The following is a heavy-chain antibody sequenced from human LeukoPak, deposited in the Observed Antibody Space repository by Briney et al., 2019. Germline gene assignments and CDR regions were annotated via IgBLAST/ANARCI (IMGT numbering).Heavy chain of an antibody. V-gene: IGHV4-59*08. Sequence: PSETLSLTCTVSGGSISSYYWSWIRQPPGKGLEWIGYIYYSGSTYYNPSLKSRVTISVDTSKNQFSLKLSSVTAADTAVYYCARRPEGYIDYWGQGTLVTVSS. CDR1: GGSISSYY. J-gene: IGHJ4*02. CDR3: ARRPEGYIDY. CDR2: IYYSGST.